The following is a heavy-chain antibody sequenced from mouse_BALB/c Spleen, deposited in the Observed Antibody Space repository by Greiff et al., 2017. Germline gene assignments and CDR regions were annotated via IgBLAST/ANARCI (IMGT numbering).Heavy chain of an antibody. J-gene: IGHJ4*01. D-gene: IGHD2-1*01. CDR3: ARDKMGSYYGNSYAMDY. CDR1: GFTFSDYY. CDR2: ISDGGSYT. V-gene: IGHV5-4*02. Sequence: EVKLMESGGGLVKPGGSLKLSCAASGFTFSDYYMYWVRQTPEKRLEWVATISDGGSYTYYPDSVKGRFTISRDNAKNNLYLQMSSLKSEDTAMYYCARDKMGSYYGNSYAMDYWGQGTSVTVSS.